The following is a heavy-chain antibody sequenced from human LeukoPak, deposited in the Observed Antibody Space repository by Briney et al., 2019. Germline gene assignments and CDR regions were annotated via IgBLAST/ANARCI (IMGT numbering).Heavy chain of an antibody. CDR3: ARDSEPISNPQSVFDAFDV. CDR2: IQQDANQK. CDR1: GFTFSNYW. V-gene: IGHV3-7*01. J-gene: IGHJ3*01. Sequence: GGSLRLSCVASGFTFSNYWIIWVRQAPGKGLEWVANIQQDANQKYYLDSVKGRFTISRDNAKNSLYLQMNSLRADDTAVYYCARDSEPISNPQSVFDAFDVWGQGTMVTVSP. D-gene: IGHD3-3*02.